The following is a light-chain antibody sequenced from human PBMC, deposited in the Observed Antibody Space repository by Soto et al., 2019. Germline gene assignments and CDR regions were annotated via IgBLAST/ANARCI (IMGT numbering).Light chain of an antibody. CDR3: QQHSHCPHIT. CDR1: QSVNSNY. J-gene: IGKJ1*01. CDR2: GIS. V-gene: IGKV3-11*02. Sequence: EMVLTQSPATLSVSPGERATLSCRASQSVNSNYLAWYQQHPGQPPRLLINGISTRATGIPARFSGSGCGREFTLTISSIEPEDYAVYYCQQHSHCPHITFGQGTRVDIK.